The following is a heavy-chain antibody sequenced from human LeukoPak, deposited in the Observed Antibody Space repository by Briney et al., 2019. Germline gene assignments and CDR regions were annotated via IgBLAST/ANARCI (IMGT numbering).Heavy chain of an antibody. V-gene: IGHV1-46*01. CDR3: ARDSYGGMWFGELLFPPRGSGKQRFDY. CDR1: GYTFTSYY. D-gene: IGHD3-10*01. J-gene: IGHJ4*02. CDR2: INSSGGST. Sequence: HRASVKVSCKASGYTFTSYYMHWVRQAPGQGLEWMGIINSSGGSTSYAQKFQGRVTMTRDTSTSTVYMELSSLRSEDTAVYYCARDSYGGMWFGELLFPPRGSGKQRFDYWGQGTLVTVSS.